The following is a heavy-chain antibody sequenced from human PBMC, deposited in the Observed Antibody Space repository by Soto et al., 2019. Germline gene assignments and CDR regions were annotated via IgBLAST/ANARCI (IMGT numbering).Heavy chain of an antibody. CDR3: ARDRVEMATITHYYYGMDV. CDR2: IIPIFGTA. Sequence: QVQLVQSGAEVKKPGSSVKVSYKASGGTFSSYAISWVRQAPGQGLEWMGGIIPIFGTANYAQKFQGRATITADKSTSTAYMELSSLRSEDTAVYYCARDRVEMATITHYYYGMDVWGQGTTVTVSS. V-gene: IGHV1-69*06. D-gene: IGHD4-4*01. CDR1: GGTFSSYA. J-gene: IGHJ6*02.